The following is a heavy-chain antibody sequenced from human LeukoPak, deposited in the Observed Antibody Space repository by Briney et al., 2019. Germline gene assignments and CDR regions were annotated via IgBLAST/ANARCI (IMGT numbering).Heavy chain of an antibody. CDR1: GFTFSSYT. CDR2: IVGSGANT. CDR3: APDPFDS. J-gene: IGHJ4*02. V-gene: IGHV3-23*01. Sequence: GGSLRLSCAASGFTFSSYTMSWVRQAPGKGLEWVSCIVGSGANTYYADSVKGRFTISRDNSKNTLYLQMNSLRAEDTAVYYCAPDPFDSWGQGTLVTVSS.